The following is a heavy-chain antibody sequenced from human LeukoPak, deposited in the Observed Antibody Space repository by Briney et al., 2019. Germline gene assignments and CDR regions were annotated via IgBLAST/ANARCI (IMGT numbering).Heavy chain of an antibody. Sequence: ASVKVSCKASGYTFTSYGISWVRQAPGQGLEWMGWISAYNGYTNYAQKLQGRVTMTADTSTSTAYMELRSLRSDDTAVYYCARDLGYCSSTSCYYYYYMDVWGKGTMFTVSS. CDR3: ARDLGYCSSTSCYYYYYMDV. V-gene: IGHV1-18*01. CDR2: ISAYNGYT. D-gene: IGHD2-2*01. J-gene: IGHJ6*03. CDR1: GYTFTSYG.